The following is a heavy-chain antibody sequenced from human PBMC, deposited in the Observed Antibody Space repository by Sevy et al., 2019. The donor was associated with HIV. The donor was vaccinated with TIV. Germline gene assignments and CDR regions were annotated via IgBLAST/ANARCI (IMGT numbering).Heavy chain of an antibody. J-gene: IGHJ3*02. V-gene: IGHV3-23*01. CDR1: GFTFSSYA. CDR2: ISGSGGST. D-gene: IGHD3-22*01. CDR3: AKEYYSGSSGSVGAFDI. Sequence: GGSLRLSCAASGFTFSSYAMSWVRQAPGKGLEWVSAISGSGGSTYYADSVKGRFTISRDNSKNTLYLQMNSLRAEDTAVYYCAKEYYSGSSGSVGAFDICGLGTMVTVSS.